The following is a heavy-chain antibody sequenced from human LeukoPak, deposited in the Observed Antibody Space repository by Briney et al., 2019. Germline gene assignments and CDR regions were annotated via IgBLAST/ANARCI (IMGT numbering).Heavy chain of an antibody. Sequence: PGGSLRLSCTASGFTFSNAWMNWVRQAPGKGLVWVSRISTDGSTTNYADSVRGRFTISRDNAEKTLYLQMNSLRAEDTAVYYCARDPRCSSMSCYRSSFYGMDVWGQGTTVTVSS. V-gene: IGHV3-74*01. CDR3: ARDPRCSSMSCYRSSFYGMDV. J-gene: IGHJ6*02. CDR2: ISTDGSTT. D-gene: IGHD2-2*01. CDR1: GFTFSNAW.